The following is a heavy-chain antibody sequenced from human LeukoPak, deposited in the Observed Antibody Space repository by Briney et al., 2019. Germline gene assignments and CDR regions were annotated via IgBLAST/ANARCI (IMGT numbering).Heavy chain of an antibody. CDR1: GVSISSYY. CDR3: ARGGYYGSGNDFRFDP. CDR2: IYYSGST. V-gene: IGHV4-59*01. Sequence: PSETLSLTCTVSGVSISSYYRSWIRQPPGKGLEWIAYIYYSGSTNYKPSLKSRVTISVETSKNQFSLKLSSVTAAETAGYYCARGGYYGSGNDFRFDPWGQGTLVTVSS. D-gene: IGHD3-10*01. J-gene: IGHJ5*02.